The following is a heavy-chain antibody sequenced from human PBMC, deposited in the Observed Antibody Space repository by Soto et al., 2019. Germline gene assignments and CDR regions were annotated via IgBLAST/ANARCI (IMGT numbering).Heavy chain of an antibody. V-gene: IGHV1-8*01. J-gene: IGHJ5*02. CDR3: ARGSRGSSSWYDWFDP. D-gene: IGHD6-13*01. CDR1: GYTFTSYD. CDR2: MNPNSGNT. Sequence: ASVKVSCKASGYTFTSYDINWVRQATGQGLEWMGWMNPNSGNTGYAQKFQGRVTMTRNTSISTAYMELSSLRSEDTAVYYCARGSRGSSSWYDWFDPWGQGTLVTVSS.